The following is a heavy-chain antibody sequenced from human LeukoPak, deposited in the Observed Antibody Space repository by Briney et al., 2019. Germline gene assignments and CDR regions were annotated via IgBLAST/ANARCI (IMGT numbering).Heavy chain of an antibody. Sequence: GGSLRLSCAASGFTFTDYWMHWVRQAPGKGLVWVSRISNDGSSTSYAGSVKGRFTISRDNAKNTLYLQMNSLRAEDTAVYYCARDNEFCTGGTCRLDFWGQGALVTVSS. CDR2: ISNDGSST. CDR1: GFTFTDYW. J-gene: IGHJ4*02. CDR3: ARDNEFCTGGTCRLDF. D-gene: IGHD2-15*01. V-gene: IGHV3-74*01.